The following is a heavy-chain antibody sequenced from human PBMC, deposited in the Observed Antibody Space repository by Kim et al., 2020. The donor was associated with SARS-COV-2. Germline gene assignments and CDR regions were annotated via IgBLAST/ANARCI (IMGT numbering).Heavy chain of an antibody. CDR3: ARVDDGYYYYYGMDV. V-gene: IGHV3-7*01. D-gene: IGHD3-16*01. Sequence: GGSLRLSCVASGFTFSNSSMSWVRQAPGKGLEWVANIKQDGGERYYMDSVKGRFTISRDNAKNSLYLQMNSLRVEDTAMYYCARVDDGYYYYYGMDVWGQGATVTVSS. CDR1: GFTFSNSS. J-gene: IGHJ6*02. CDR2: IKQDGGER.